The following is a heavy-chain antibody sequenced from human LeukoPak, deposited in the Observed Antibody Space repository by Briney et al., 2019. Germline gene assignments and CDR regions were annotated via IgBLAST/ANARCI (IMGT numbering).Heavy chain of an antibody. Sequence: SETPSLTCTVSGGSISSSSYYWGWIRQPPGKGLEWIVSIYYSGSTYYNPSLKSRVTISVDTSKNQFSLKLSSVTAADTAVYYCARGRLDWLLTGVPFDYWGQGTLVTVSS. V-gene: IGHV4-39*01. CDR2: IYYSGST. CDR3: ARGRLDWLLTGVPFDY. CDR1: GGSISSSSYY. J-gene: IGHJ4*02. D-gene: IGHD3-9*01.